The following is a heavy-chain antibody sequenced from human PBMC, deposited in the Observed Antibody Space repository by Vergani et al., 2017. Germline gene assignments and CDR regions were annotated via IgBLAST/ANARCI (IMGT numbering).Heavy chain of an antibody. V-gene: IGHV4-39*07. J-gene: IGHJ4*02. Sequence: QVQLPESGPGLVKPSETLSLTCTVSNDSVSNTFYYWGWIRQPPGKGLEWIVSIYRTGRTHFNPSLKSRVTISVDTSHNHFSLRLNSLTAADTAVYYCARRSGIVYDIFSGTQYFFDFWGQGTLVTVSS. D-gene: IGHD3-9*01. CDR2: IYRTGRT. CDR3: ARRSGIVYDIFSGTQYFFDF. CDR1: NDSVSNTFYY.